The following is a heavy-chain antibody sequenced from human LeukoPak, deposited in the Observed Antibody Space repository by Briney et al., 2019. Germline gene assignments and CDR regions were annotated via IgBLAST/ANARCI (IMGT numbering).Heavy chain of an antibody. CDR2: INPNSGGT. D-gene: IGHD3-9*01. CDR3: ASPGSSYDVLTGPGYCDY. Sequence: ASVKVSCNASGYTFTGYSIHWVRQAPGQGLEWMGWINPNSGGTNYAQKFQSRVTMTRDTSISTAYMELSSLRSDDTAVYYCASPGSSYDVLTGPGYCDYWGQGTLVTVSS. CDR1: GYTFTGYS. J-gene: IGHJ4*02. V-gene: IGHV1-2*02.